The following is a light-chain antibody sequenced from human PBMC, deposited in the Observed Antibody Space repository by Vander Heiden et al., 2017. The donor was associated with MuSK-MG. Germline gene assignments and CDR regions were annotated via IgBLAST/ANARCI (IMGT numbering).Light chain of an antibody. Sequence: DIRMTQAPSSLSASVGDRVTITCQASQDISNYLNWYQQKPGKAPKRLIYDASNLESGVPSRFSGSGSGTDFTFTISSLQPEDIATYYCQQYYNLPALTFGGGTKVEIK. V-gene: IGKV1-33*01. CDR2: DAS. CDR3: QQYYNLPALT. CDR1: QDISNY. J-gene: IGKJ4*01.